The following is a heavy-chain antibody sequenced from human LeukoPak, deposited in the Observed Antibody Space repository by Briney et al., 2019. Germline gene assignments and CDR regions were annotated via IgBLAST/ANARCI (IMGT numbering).Heavy chain of an antibody. D-gene: IGHD7-27*01. CDR3: ARDGLSKLGFKY. J-gene: IGHJ4*02. V-gene: IGHV3-7*01. CDR2: IKQDGSDK. Sequence: GGSLRLSCVASGITFSTHWMSWVRQAPGKGLEWVANIKQDGSDKHYVDSVKGRFTISRDNAENSLYLQMNSLRAEDTAVYYCARDGLSKLGFKYWGQGTLVTVSS. CDR1: GITFSTHW.